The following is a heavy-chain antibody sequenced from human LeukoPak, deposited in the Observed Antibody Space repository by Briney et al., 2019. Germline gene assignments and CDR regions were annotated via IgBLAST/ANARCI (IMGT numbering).Heavy chain of an antibody. CDR3: AKDGQQLVLPYYFDY. CDR2: ISGSGGSA. Sequence: QPGGSLRLSCAASGFTFSSYAMSWVRQAPGKGLEWVSAISGSGGSAYYADSVKGRFTISRDNSKNTLYLQMNSLRAEDTAVYYRAKDGQQLVLPYYFDYWGQGTLVTVSS. CDR1: GFTFSSYA. J-gene: IGHJ4*02. D-gene: IGHD6-13*01. V-gene: IGHV3-23*01.